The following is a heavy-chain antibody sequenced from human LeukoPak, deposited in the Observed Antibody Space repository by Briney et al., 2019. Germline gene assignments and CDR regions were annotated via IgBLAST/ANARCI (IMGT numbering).Heavy chain of an antibody. J-gene: IGHJ4*02. Sequence: GRSLRLSCAASGFMFDDYAMHWVRQVPGKGLEWVSGISWNSGKLAYADSVKGRFTISRDNAKNSLYLQMNSLRAEDTAVYYCARGAVLRYFDWLLSPLDYWGQGALVTVSS. CDR2: ISWNSGKL. CDR1: GFMFDDYA. CDR3: ARGAVLRYFDWLLSPLDY. D-gene: IGHD3-9*01. V-gene: IGHV3-9*01.